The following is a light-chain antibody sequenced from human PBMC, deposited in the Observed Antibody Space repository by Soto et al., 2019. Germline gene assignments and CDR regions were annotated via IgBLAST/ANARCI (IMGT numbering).Light chain of an antibody. J-gene: IGKJ1*01. V-gene: IGKV3-15*01. Sequence: IVMTQSPATLSVSPGERATLSCRASQSVGRSLAWYQQKPGQAPRLLIYGASTRATGIPARFSGSGSGTEFTLTISSLQSEDFAVYFCQQYNIWPQTFGQGTKVDIK. CDR2: GAS. CDR1: QSVGRS. CDR3: QQYNIWPQT.